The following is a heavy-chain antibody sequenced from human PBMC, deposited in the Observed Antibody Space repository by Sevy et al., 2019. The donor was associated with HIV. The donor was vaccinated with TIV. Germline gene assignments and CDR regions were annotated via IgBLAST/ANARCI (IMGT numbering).Heavy chain of an antibody. V-gene: IGHV6-1*01. J-gene: IGHJ4*02. Sequence: QSQTLSLTCAISGYSVSSNSAPWNWIRQSPSRGLEWLGRTYYRSKWYNDYAVSVKSRITINPDTSKNQFSLQLNSVTPEDTAVYYCARGRLHRFDYWGQGTLVTVSS. CDR3: ARGRLHRFDY. CDR2: TYYRSKWYN. CDR1: GYSVSSNSAP. D-gene: IGHD4-4*01.